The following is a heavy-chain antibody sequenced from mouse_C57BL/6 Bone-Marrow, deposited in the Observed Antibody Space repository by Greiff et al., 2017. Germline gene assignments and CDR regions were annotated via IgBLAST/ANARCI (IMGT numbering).Heavy chain of an antibody. CDR1: GFNIKDDY. D-gene: IGHD1-1*01. CDR3: TQDDCYGDY. CDR2: IDPENGDT. V-gene: IGHV14-4*01. J-gene: IGHJ2*01. Sequence: VQLQQSGAELVRPGASVKLSCTASGFNIKDDYMHWVKQRPEQGLEWIGWIDPENGDTEYASKFQGKATITADTSSNTAYLQLSSLTSEDTAVYDCTQDDCYGDYWGQGTTLTVSS.